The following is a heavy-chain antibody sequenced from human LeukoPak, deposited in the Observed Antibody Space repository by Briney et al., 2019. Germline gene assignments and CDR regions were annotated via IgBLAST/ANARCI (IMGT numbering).Heavy chain of an antibody. D-gene: IGHD4-17*01. J-gene: IGHJ4*02. Sequence: GRSLRLSCAASGFTFNSYGIHWVRHAPGKGLEWVAFIWYDGSNKYYADSVKGRFTISRDNSKNTLYLQMNSLRAEDTAVYYCARARTTRGFDYWGQGTLVTVSS. CDR2: IWYDGSNK. CDR3: ARARTTRGFDY. V-gene: IGHV3-33*01. CDR1: GFTFNSYG.